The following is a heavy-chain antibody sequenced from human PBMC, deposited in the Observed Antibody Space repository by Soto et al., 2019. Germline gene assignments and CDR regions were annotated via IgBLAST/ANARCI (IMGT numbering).Heavy chain of an antibody. CDR2: ISAYNGNT. CDR3: ARIFREPTSFYYYGMDV. V-gene: IGHV1-18*01. D-gene: IGHD2-21*01. Sequence: QVQLVQSGAEVKKPGASVKVSCKASGYTFTSYGISWVRQAPGQGLEWMGWISAYNGNTNYAQKLQGRVTMTKDTSTSTAYMELRSLRSDDTAVYYCARIFREPTSFYYYGMDVWGQGTTVTVSS. J-gene: IGHJ6*02. CDR1: GYTFTSYG.